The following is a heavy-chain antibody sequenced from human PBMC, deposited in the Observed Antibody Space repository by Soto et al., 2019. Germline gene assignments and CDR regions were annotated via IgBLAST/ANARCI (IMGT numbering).Heavy chain of an antibody. CDR3: AQRVGSRGSFDY. J-gene: IGHJ4*02. Sequence: SGPTLVSPTQTFTLTCAFSGFSLTSSVERVGLLRQPPETALEWLAFIYWTPDTRYRPSLQSRLTITKDNSYQQVDLTMTNMEPLDTATYYCAQRVGSRGSFDYSGQGILVTVSS. CDR1: GFSLTSSVER. D-gene: IGHD6-25*01. CDR2: IYWTPDT. V-gene: IGHV2-5*01.